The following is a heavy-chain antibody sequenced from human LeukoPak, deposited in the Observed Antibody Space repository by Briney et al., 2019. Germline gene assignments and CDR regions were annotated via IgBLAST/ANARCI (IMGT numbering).Heavy chain of an antibody. CDR1: GFTFSSYA. V-gene: IGHV3-23*01. D-gene: IGHD1-26*01. J-gene: IGHJ4*02. CDR2: VTGNGGST. Sequence: PGGSLRLSCAASGFTFSSYAMSWVRQAPGKGLEWVSTVTGNGGSTYYADSVKGRFTISRDNSKNTLYLQMNTLRAEDTAVYYCAKNYSGSYPPSFDFWGQGTLVTVSS. CDR3: AKNYSGSYPPSFDF.